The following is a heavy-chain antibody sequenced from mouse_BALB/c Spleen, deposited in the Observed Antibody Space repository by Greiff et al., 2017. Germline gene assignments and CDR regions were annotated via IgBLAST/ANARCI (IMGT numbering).Heavy chain of an antibody. D-gene: IGHD1-2*01. CDR2: INPSTGYT. CDR3: ARRITTANFDY. Sequence: QVQLKESGAELAKPGASVKMSCKASGYTFTSYWMHWVKQRPGQGLEWIGYINPSTGYTEYNQKFKDKATLTADKSSSTAYMQLSSLTSEDSAVYYCARRITTANFDYWGQGTTLTVSS. CDR1: GYTFTSYW. V-gene: IGHV1-7*01. J-gene: IGHJ2*01.